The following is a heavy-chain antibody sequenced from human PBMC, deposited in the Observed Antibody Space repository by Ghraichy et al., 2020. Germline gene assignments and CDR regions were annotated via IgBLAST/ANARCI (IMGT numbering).Heavy chain of an antibody. V-gene: IGHV4-34*01. D-gene: IGHD5-18*01. CDR2: INHSGST. J-gene: IGHJ5*02. CDR3: ARGGGYSYGPPFDP. CDR1: GGSFSGYY. Sequence: TLSPTCAVYGGSFSGYYWSWIRQPPGKGLEWIGEINHSGSTNYNPSLKSRVTISVDTSKNQFSLKLSSVTAADTAVYYCARGGGYSYGPPFDPWGRGTLVTVSS.